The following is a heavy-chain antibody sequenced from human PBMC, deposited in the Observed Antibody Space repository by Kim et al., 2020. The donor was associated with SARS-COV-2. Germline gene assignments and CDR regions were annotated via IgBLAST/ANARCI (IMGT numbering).Heavy chain of an antibody. Sequence: SETLSLTCTVSGYSISSGYYWGWIRQPPGKGLEWIGSIYHSGSTYYNPSLKSRVTISVYTSKNQFSLKLSSVTAADTAVYYCARDSNMIVVVITGHFDY. CDR1: GYSISSGYY. CDR2: IYHSGST. J-gene: IGHJ4*01. V-gene: IGHV4-38-2*02. CDR3: ARDSNMIVVVITGHFDY. D-gene: IGHD3-22*01.